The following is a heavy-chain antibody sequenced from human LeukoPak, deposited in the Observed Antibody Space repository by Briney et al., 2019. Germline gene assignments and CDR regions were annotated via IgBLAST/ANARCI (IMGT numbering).Heavy chain of an antibody. J-gene: IGHJ4*02. CDR3: ARDGHFDY. Sequence: GASVKVSCRASGYSFTGYNMQWLRQAPGQGLEWMGWINPNSGGTNYAQKFQGRVTMTRDTSISTAYMELSRLTSDDTAVYYCARDGHFDYWGQGTLVTVSS. CDR1: GYSFTGYN. V-gene: IGHV1-2*02. CDR2: INPNSGGT.